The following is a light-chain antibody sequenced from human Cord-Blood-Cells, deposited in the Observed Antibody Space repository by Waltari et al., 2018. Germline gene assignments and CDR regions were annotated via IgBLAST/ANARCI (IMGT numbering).Light chain of an antibody. J-gene: IGLJ2*01. CDR3: SSYAGSNNVV. CDR1: SSDVGGYNY. CDR2: EVS. V-gene: IGLV2-8*01. Sequence: QSALTQPPSASGPPGQSVTISCTGTSSDVGGYNYVSWYQQHPGKAPKLTIYEVSKRPSGVPDRFSGSKSGNTASLTVSGLQAEDEADYYCSSYAGSNNVVFGGGTKLTVL.